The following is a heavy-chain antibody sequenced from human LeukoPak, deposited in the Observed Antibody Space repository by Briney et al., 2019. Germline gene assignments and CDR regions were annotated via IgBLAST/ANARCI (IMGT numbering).Heavy chain of an antibody. CDR1: GFTFSSYG. Sequence: GGSLRLSCAASGFTFSSYGMHWVRQAPGKGLEWVAFIRYDGSNKYYADSVKGRFTISRDNSKNTLYLQMNSLRAEDTAVYYCAKGAVAGPAYFDYWGQGTLVTVSS. CDR2: IRYDGSNK. J-gene: IGHJ4*02. V-gene: IGHV3-30*02. CDR3: AKGAVAGPAYFDY. D-gene: IGHD6-19*01.